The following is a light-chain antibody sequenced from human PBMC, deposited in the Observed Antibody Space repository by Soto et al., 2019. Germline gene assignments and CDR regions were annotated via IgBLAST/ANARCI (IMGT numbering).Light chain of an antibody. CDR2: GAS. CDR3: QQGSKWPTT. V-gene: IGKV3-11*01. CDR1: QSVRSH. J-gene: IGKJ5*01. Sequence: IVMTQSPATLSVSPGERVTLSFTTSQSVRSHVAWYQQKPGQAPRLLLYGASIRATGVSARFSGSGSGTDFTLTISSLEPEDFAVYYCQQGSKWPTTLGQGTRLEIK.